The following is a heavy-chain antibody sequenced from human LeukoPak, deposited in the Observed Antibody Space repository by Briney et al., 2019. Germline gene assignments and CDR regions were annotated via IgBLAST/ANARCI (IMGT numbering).Heavy chain of an antibody. CDR3: ARSSFPTFPLFDY. CDR2: ISGSGGST. V-gene: IGHV3-23*01. J-gene: IGHJ4*02. D-gene: IGHD2/OR15-2a*01. Sequence: GRSLRLSCAASGFTLSSFAMNWVRQAPGKGLEWVSAISGSGGSTFYADSVKGRFTISRDNSKNTLYLQMNSLRAEDTAVYYCARSSFPTFPLFDYWGQGTLVTVSS. CDR1: GFTLSSFA.